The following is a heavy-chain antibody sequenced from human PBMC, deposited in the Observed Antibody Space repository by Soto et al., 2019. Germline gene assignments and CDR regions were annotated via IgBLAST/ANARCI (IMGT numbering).Heavy chain of an antibody. CDR3: ARNSDHRLVRGWLDP. Sequence: QGQLLESGGGVVQPGRSLRLSCAASGLSFSSSAMNWVRQAPGKGLEWVAMISHDGSHEYYGDSVKGRFSVSRDNSHNILQRKTNSLRVADTAVYFCARNSDHRLVRGWLDPWGQGTLVTVSS. CDR2: ISHDGSHE. D-gene: IGHD3-10*01. V-gene: IGHV3-30-3*01. J-gene: IGHJ5*02. CDR1: GLSFSSSA.